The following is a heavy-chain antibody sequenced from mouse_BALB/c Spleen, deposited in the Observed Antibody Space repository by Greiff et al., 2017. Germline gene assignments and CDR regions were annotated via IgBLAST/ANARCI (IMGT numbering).Heavy chain of an antibody. J-gene: IGHJ2*01. Sequence: VQLQQSGAELARPGASVKLSCKASGYTFTSYWMQWVKQRPGQGLEWIGYINPSTGYTEYNEKFKDKATLTADKSSSTVYMELSRLTSEDSAVYFCARHHTNSYFDYWGQGTTLTVSS. V-gene: IGHV1-7*01. CDR3: ARHHTNSYFDY. CDR2: INPSTGYT. CDR1: GYTFTSYW. D-gene: IGHD4-1*01.